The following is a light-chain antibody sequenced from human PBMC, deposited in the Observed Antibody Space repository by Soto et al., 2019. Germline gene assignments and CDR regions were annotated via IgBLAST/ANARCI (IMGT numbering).Light chain of an antibody. V-gene: IGKV3-11*01. CDR3: QLRTNGWVT. J-gene: IGKJ4*01. Sequence: EIVLTQSPATRSLSPGERATLSCRASQRISSYLAWYQHKPGHAPRLLIYDASNRATGIPARFSGSGSGTEFTLPISSLEPEDFEVYNCQLRTNGWVTFGGGTKAESK. CDR1: QRISSY. CDR2: DAS.